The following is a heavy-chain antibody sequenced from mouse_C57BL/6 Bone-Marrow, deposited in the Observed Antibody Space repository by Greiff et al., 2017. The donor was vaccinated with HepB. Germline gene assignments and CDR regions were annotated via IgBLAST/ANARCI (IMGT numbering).Heavy chain of an antibody. CDR2: IYPRSGNT. Sequence: QVQLQQSGAELARPGASVKLSCKASGYTFTSYGISWVKQRTGQGLEWIGAIYPRSGNTYYNEKFKGKATLTAAKSSCTAYMELRSLTSGDSAVYVCARWDPSMDYWGQGTSVTVSS. CDR3: ARWDPSMDY. J-gene: IGHJ4*01. V-gene: IGHV1-81*01. CDR1: GYTFTSYG. D-gene: IGHD4-1*01.